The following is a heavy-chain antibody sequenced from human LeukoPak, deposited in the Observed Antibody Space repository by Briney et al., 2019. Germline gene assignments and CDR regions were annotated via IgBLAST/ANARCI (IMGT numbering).Heavy chain of an antibody. CDR1: GGSISSYY. V-gene: IGHV4-59*01. Sequence: SETLSLTCTVSGGSISSYYWSWIRQPPGKGLEWIGYIYYSGSTNYNPSLKSRVTISVDTSKNQFSLKLSSVTAADTAVYYCARGRGSGAYYDFWSSLYDAFDIWGQGTMVTVSS. CDR3: ARGRGSGAYYDFWSSLYDAFDI. J-gene: IGHJ3*02. CDR2: IYYSGST. D-gene: IGHD3-3*01.